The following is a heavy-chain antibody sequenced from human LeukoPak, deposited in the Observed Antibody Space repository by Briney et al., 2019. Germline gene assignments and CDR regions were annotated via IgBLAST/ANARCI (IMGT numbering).Heavy chain of an antibody. CDR3: ARGYYYDSSGYHLDY. D-gene: IGHD3-22*01. Sequence: SETLSLTCTVSGGSISSSSYYWGWIRQPPGKGLEWIGSIYYSGSTYYNPSLKSRVTISVDTSKNQFSLKLSSVTAAATAVYYCARGYYYDSSGYHLDYWGQGTLVTVSS. CDR2: IYYSGST. V-gene: IGHV4-39*07. CDR1: GGSISSSSYY. J-gene: IGHJ4*02.